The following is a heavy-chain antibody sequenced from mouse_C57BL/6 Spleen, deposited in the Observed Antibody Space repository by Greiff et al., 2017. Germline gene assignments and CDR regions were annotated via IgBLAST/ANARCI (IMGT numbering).Heavy chain of an antibody. CDR1: GFTFSSYG. Sequence: EVQVVESGGDLVKPGGSLKLSCAASGFTFSSYGMSWVRQTPDKRLEWVATISSGGSYTYYPDSVKRRFTISRDNAKNTLYLQMSSLKSEDTAMYYCARHREGNSPLIDYWGQGTTLTVSS. D-gene: IGHD2-1*01. V-gene: IGHV5-6*01. CDR2: ISSGGSYT. CDR3: ARHREGNSPLIDY. J-gene: IGHJ2*01.